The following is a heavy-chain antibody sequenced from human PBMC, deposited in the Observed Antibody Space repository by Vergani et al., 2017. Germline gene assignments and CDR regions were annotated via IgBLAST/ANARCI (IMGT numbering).Heavy chain of an antibody. V-gene: IGHV1-46*03. J-gene: IGHJ4*02. Sequence: QVQVVQSGAEVKKSGASVKVSCKTSGYTFSNYYMHWVRQAPGQGLEWMGIINPSGGHTNYAQKFQGRVTMTRDTSTNTVYMELSSLRSEDTAIYYCARGDYGILSGYRYWGQGTLVTVSA. CDR3: ARGDYGILSGYRY. CDR1: GYTFSNYY. D-gene: IGHD3-9*01. CDR2: INPSGGHT.